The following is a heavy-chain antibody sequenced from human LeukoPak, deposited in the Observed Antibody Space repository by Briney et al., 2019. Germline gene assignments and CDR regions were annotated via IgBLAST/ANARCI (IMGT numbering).Heavy chain of an antibody. CDR2: IYYSGST. CDR1: GGSISSGGYY. Sequence: PSETLSLTCTVSGGSISSGGYYWSWIRQHPGKGLEWIGYIYYSGSTYYNPSLKSRVTISVDTSKNQFSLKLSSVTAADTAVYYCAREAYVLRFLEWLSVGAFDIWGQGTMVTVSS. D-gene: IGHD3-3*01. CDR3: AREAYVLRFLEWLSVGAFDI. J-gene: IGHJ3*02. V-gene: IGHV4-31*03.